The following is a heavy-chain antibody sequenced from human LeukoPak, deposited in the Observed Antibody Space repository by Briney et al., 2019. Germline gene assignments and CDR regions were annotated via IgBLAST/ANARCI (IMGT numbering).Heavy chain of an antibody. CDR2: ISPSGGST. V-gene: IGHV1-46*01. Sequence: GASVKVSCKAFGYTFTSNYMHWVRQAPGQGPEWMGVISPSGGSTTYAQKFQGRVTLTRDMSTSTAYMELSSLRSEDTAVYYCARKGGIGAFDIWGQGTMVTVSS. CDR3: ARKGGIGAFDI. D-gene: IGHD1-26*01. J-gene: IGHJ3*02. CDR1: GYTFTSNY.